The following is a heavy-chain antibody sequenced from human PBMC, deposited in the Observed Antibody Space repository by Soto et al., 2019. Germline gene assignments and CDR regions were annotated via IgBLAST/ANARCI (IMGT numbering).Heavy chain of an antibody. CDR3: AHGRYDTDAFAS. V-gene: IGHV2-5*02. CDR2: IYWDDDK. J-gene: IGHJ3*02. CDR1: GFSLSTSGVG. Sequence: QITLKESGPTLVKPTQTLTLTCTFSGFSLSTSGVGVGWIRQPPGKALEWLALIYWDDDKRYSPSLKSRLTITTDTSKNQLVLTMTNKDPLDTATYYRAHGRYDTDAFASWGQGTMVTVSS. D-gene: IGHD3-22*01.